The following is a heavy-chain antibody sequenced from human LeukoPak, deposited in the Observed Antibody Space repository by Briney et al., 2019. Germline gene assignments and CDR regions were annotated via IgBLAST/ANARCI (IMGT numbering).Heavy chain of an antibody. CDR2: ISAYNGNT. CDR3: ARDREAGIAVAYGMDV. CDR1: GYTFTSYG. D-gene: IGHD6-19*01. Sequence: ASVKVSCKASGYTFTSYGISWVRQAPGQGLEWMGWISAYNGNTNYAQKLQGRVTTTTDTSTSTAYMELRSLRSDDTAVYYCARDREAGIAVAYGMDVWGQGTTVTVSS. J-gene: IGHJ6*02. V-gene: IGHV1-18*01.